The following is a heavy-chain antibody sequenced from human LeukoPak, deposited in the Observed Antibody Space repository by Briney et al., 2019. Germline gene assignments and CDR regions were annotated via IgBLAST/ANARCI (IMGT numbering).Heavy chain of an antibody. V-gene: IGHV3-48*01. CDR1: GFTFINYG. J-gene: IGHJ4*02. Sequence: PGGSLRLSCAASGFTFINYGMNWVRQAPGRGREWVSYISGSGSIIYYADSVKGRFTISRDDAKNSLYLQMNSLRAEDTAVYFCARYGTTFDYWGQGTLVTVSS. CDR3: ARYGTTFDY. D-gene: IGHD1-1*01. CDR2: ISGSGSII.